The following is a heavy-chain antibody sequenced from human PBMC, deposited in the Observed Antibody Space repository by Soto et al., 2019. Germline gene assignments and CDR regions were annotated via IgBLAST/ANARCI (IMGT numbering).Heavy chain of an antibody. CDR1: GYTFTSYG. Sequence: ASVKVSCEASGYTFTSYGISWVRQAPGQRLEWMGWINAYNGNTNYAQKLQGRVTMTTDTSTSTSYMELRSLRSDDTAVYFFARSPTELRRGSKEYYFGYWGQGTLVTVS. V-gene: IGHV1-18*01. CDR2: INAYNGNT. CDR3: ARSPTELRRGSKEYYFGY. D-gene: IGHD1-7*01. J-gene: IGHJ4*02.